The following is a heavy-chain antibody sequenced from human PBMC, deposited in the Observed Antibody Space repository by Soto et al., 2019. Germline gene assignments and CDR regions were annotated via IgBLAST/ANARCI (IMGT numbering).Heavy chain of an antibody. Sequence: QVQLQESGPGLVKPSKTLSLTCTVSGGSISSGGYYWSWIRQHPGKGLEWIGYIYYSGSTYYNPSLKSRVTIAVDTSKNQFSLKLSSVTAADTAVYYCARVGSSSCVFWFDPWGQGTLVTVFS. CDR3: ARVGSSSCVFWFDP. D-gene: IGHD6-6*01. J-gene: IGHJ5*02. V-gene: IGHV4-31*03. CDR2: IYYSGST. CDR1: GGSISSGGYY.